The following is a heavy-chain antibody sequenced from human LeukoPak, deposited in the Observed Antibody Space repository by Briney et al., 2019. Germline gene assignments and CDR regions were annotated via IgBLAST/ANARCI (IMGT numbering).Heavy chain of an antibody. J-gene: IGHJ1*01. Sequence: ASVKVFCKSSGYTFTGYYMHWVRQAPGQGLEWMGSLNPNSRDTNYAQKFEGRVTMTSYMSMSTAYMELTRLNYGETAFYYCAIGSYDSSDFEYFHLWGRGALLTVSS. V-gene: IGHV1-2*02. CDR2: LNPNSRDT. CDR3: AIGSYDSSDFEYFHL. CDR1: GYTFTGYY. D-gene: IGHD3-22*01.